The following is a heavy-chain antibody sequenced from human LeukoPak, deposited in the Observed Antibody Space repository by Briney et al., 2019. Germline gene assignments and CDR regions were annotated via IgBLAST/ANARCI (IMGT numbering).Heavy chain of an antibody. J-gene: IGHJ4*02. CDR3: ARWVRDYVWGSPTYYFDY. D-gene: IGHD3-16*01. CDR2: ISSSSSYI. CDR1: GFTFSSYS. Sequence: PGGSLRLSCAASGFTFSSYSMNWVRQAPGKGLEWVSSISSSSSYIYYADSVKGRFTISRDNAKNSLYLQMNRLRAEDTAVYYCARWVRDYVWGSPTYYFDYWGQGTLVTVSS. V-gene: IGHV3-21*01.